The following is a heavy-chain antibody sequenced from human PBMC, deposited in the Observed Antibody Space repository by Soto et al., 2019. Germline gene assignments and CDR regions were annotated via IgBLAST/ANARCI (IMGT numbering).Heavy chain of an antibody. CDR2: ISGSGGST. Sequence: GGSLRLSCAASGFTFSSYAMSWVRQAPGKGLEWVSAISGSGGSTYYADSVKGRFTISRDNSKNTLYLQMNSLRAEDTAVYYCAKDLIKAAAGVGAFDIWGQGTMVTVSS. J-gene: IGHJ3*02. CDR3: AKDLIKAAAGVGAFDI. D-gene: IGHD6-13*01. CDR1: GFTFSSYA. V-gene: IGHV3-23*01.